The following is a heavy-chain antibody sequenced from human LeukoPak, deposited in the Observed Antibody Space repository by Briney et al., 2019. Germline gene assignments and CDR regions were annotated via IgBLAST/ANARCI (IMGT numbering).Heavy chain of an antibody. CDR2: ISAYNGNT. J-gene: IGHJ4*02. CDR3: ARGVVTMVRGVPYFDY. D-gene: IGHD3-10*01. Sequence: VRQAXGXXLEWMGLISAYNGNTNYAQKLQGRVTMTTDTSTSTAYMELRSLRSDDTAVYYCARGVVTMVRGVPYFDYWGQGTLVTVSS. V-gene: IGHV1-18*01.